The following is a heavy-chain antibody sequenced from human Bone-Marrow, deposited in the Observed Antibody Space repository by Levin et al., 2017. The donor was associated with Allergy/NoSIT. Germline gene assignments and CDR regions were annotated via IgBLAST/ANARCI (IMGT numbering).Heavy chain of an antibody. V-gene: IGHV1-69*06. J-gene: IGHJ5*02. CDR1: GGTFSSYA. D-gene: IGHD3-3*01. Sequence: SVKVSCKASGGTFSSYAISWVRQAPGQGLEWMGGIIPIFGTANYAQKFQGRVTITADKSTSTAYMELSSLRSEDTAVYYCARVVKYYDARREDNWFDPWGQGTLVTVSS. CDR3: ARVVKYYDARREDNWFDP. CDR2: IIPIFGTA.